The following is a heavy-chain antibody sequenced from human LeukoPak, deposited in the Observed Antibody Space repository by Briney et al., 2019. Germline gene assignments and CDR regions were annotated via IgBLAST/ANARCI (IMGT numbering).Heavy chain of an antibody. V-gene: IGHV3-43*01. CDR1: GFTFAEYT. D-gene: IGHD6-19*01. CDR3: VKDLVAASENVRGWYPMDY. CDR2: ISWNGARI. J-gene: IGHJ4*02. Sequence: QAGGSLRLSCAASGFTFAEYTMHWVRQAPGKGLEWVSLISWNGARIHYGDSVKGRFTISRDNSKNSLYLQMNSLRTEDTVLYYCVKDLVAASENVRGWYPMDYWGQGTLVTVSS.